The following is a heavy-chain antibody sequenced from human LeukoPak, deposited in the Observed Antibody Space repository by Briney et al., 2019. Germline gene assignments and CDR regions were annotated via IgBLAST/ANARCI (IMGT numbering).Heavy chain of an antibody. D-gene: IGHD5-18*01. Sequence: AYTLSLTYTVSGGSLSSGSYYWRWIRQPPGTGLECIAYIYYSGSTDSNPSLKSRVTISVDTSKNQFSLKLSSVTAADTAVYYCARDGGYSYGYPPHFDYWGQGTLVTVSS. CDR2: IYYSGST. CDR3: ARDGGYSYGYPPHFDY. V-gene: IGHV4-61*01. CDR1: GGSLSSGSYY. J-gene: IGHJ4*02.